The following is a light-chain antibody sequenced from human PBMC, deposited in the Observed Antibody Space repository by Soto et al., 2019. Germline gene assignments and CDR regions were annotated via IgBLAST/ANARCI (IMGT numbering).Light chain of an antibody. V-gene: IGKV3D-15*01. CDR1: QSVSTK. J-gene: IGKJ5*01. CDR3: QHYNNWPIT. CDR2: DAA. Sequence: VMTQSPATLSLSPGERATLSCRASQSVSTKLAWCQQKPSHAARLLIYDAASRATGIPTRFSGSGSGTEFTLTISSLQSEDFAVYFCQHYNNWPITFGQGTRLEIK.